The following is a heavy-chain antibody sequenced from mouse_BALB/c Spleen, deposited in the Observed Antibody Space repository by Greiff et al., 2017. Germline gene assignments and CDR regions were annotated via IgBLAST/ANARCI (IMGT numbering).Heavy chain of an antibody. J-gene: IGHJ2*01. D-gene: IGHD2-12*01. Sequence: EVQVVESGRGLVKPGGSLKMSCAASGFTFSSYDMSWVRQSPGKRLELVAAINSKGGSTYYTDNVKGKFTITTDNASNTLYLQMSSLTSEDSAFYFCARSSYDKDYLDYWGQGTTLTVSS. V-gene: IGHV5-6-2*01. CDR1: GFTFSSYD. CDR3: ARSSYDKDYLDY. CDR2: INSKGGST.